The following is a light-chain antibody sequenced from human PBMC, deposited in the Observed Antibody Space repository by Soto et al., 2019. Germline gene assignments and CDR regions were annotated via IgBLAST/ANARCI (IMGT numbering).Light chain of an antibody. Sequence: EIVMTQSPATLSVYPGERATLSCRASQSVSSNLAWYQQKPGQAPRRRIYGASTRATGIPATFSGSGSGTEFTLTISSLQSEDFAIYYCQQYNNWPPITFGQGTRLEIK. CDR2: GAS. V-gene: IGKV3-15*01. CDR1: QSVSSN. CDR3: QQYNNWPPIT. J-gene: IGKJ5*01.